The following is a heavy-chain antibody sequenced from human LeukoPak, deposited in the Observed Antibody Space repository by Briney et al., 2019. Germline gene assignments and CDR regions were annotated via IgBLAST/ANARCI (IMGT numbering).Heavy chain of an antibody. J-gene: IGHJ4*02. CDR3: ARAGTVVAALDY. CDR2: ISTYNGNT. V-gene: IGHV1-18*01. Sequence: GASVKVSCKAFGYTFTSYGINWVRQAPGQGLEWMGWISTYNGNTNYAQKLQGRVTMTTDTSTSTAYMELGSLRSDDTAVYYCARAGTVVAALDYWGQGTLVTVSS. D-gene: IGHD2-15*01. CDR1: GYTFTSYG.